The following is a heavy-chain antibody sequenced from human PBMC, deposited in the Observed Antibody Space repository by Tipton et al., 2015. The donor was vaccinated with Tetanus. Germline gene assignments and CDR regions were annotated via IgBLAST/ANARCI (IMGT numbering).Heavy chain of an antibody. V-gene: IGHV3-23*01. CDR1: GFTFNNYV. Sequence: SLRLSCAASGFTFNNYVMTWVRQAPGKGLEWVSTISDSGDSTYYADSVKGRFTISRDNSKNTLFLQMNSLRAEDTALYYCVKQHLIYSSGHYWGQGTLVTVSS. CDR2: ISDSGDST. D-gene: IGHD6-19*01. J-gene: IGHJ4*02. CDR3: VKQHLIYSSGHY.